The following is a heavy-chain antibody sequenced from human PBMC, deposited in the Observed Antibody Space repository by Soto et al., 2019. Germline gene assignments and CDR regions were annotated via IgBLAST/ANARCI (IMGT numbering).Heavy chain of an antibody. J-gene: IGHJ4*02. Sequence: QVQLVESGGGVVQPGSSLRLSCAVSGFTFRNYGMHWVRQAQGKGLEWVALISYDGSDQYYGESVKGRFTISRDSSKNTLYLDVSSLRLEDTAVYYCAKVGSYGYGRNSDVEYWGRGTMVTVAS. CDR3: AKVGSYGYGRNSDVEY. D-gene: IGHD5-18*01. CDR1: GFTFRNYG. V-gene: IGHV3-30*18. CDR2: ISYDGSDQ.